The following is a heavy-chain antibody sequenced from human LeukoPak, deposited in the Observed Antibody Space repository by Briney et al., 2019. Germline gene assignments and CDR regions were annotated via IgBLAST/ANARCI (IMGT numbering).Heavy chain of an antibody. CDR1: GESFSAYF. J-gene: IGHJ4*02. CDR3: ARGSSFDGYCSAGACDAGYYDS. CDR2: INHRGSS. D-gene: IGHD2-15*01. Sequence: SETLSLTCAVYGESFSAYFWNWIRQAPRKQLEYIGEINHRGSSRYNPSLKTRVTLSVDTSKNQFSLKLTAVTAADTAVYFCARGSSFDGYCSAGACDAGYYDSWGQGTPVTVSS. V-gene: IGHV4-34*01.